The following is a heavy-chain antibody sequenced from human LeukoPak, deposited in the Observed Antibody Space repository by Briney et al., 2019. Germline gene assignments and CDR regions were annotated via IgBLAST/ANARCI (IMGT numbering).Heavy chain of an antibody. Sequence: SVKVSCKASGGTFSSYAISWVRQAPGQGLEWMGGIIPIFGTANYAQKFQGRVTITADESTSTAYMELSSLRSEDTAVYYCARDPFTTYYDYVWGSFWFDPWGQGTLVTVSS. V-gene: IGHV1-69*13. CDR2: IIPIFGTA. D-gene: IGHD3-16*01. J-gene: IGHJ5*02. CDR3: ARDPFTTYYDYVWGSFWFDP. CDR1: GGTFSSYA.